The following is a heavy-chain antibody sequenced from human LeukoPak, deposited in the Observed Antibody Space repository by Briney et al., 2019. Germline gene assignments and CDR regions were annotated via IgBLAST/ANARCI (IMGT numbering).Heavy chain of an antibody. V-gene: IGHV1-2*02. CDR3: ARSPRAAAAPLGY. D-gene: IGHD6-13*01. J-gene: IGHJ4*02. Sequence: ASVKVSCKASGYTFTGYYMHWVRQAPGQGLEWMGWINPNSGGTNYAQKFQGRVTMTRDTSISTAYMELSRLRSDDTAVYYCARSPRAAAAPLGYWGQGTLVTVSS. CDR2: INPNSGGT. CDR1: GYTFTGYY.